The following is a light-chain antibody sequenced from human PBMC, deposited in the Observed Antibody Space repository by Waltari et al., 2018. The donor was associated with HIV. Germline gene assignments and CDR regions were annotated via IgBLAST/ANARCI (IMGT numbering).Light chain of an antibody. CDR3: MIWHSSAWV. CDR1: SGINVGTYR. Sequence: QAVLTQRASLSASPGASARHTGTLRSGINVGTYRIYWYQQKPGSPPRYLLRYRADSDKEQGSGVPSRFAGSKDASANAGILLISGLQSEDEADYYCMIWHSSAWVFGGGTKLTVL. V-gene: IGLV5-45*01. CDR2: YRADSDK. J-gene: IGLJ3*02.